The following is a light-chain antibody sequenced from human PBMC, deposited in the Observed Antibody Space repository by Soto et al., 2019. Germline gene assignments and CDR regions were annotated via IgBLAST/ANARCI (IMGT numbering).Light chain of an antibody. V-gene: IGKV3-20*01. CDR3: QQYGSSHLT. Sequence: DIVLTQSPGTLSLSPGERATLSCRASQSVSSSYLAWYQQKPGQAPRLLIYGASSRATGLPDRFSGSGSGTDFTLTISRLEPEDFAVYYCQQYGSSHLTFGGGTKVEIK. CDR1: QSVSSSY. J-gene: IGKJ4*01. CDR2: GAS.